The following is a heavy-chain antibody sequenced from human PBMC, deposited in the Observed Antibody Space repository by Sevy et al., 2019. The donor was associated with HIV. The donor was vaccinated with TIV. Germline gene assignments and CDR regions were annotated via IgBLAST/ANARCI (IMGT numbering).Heavy chain of an antibody. CDR2: IIPIFGTA. CDR3: ASTNVDTAMVDNWFDP. J-gene: IGHJ5*02. CDR1: GGTFSSYA. Sequence: ASVKVSCKASGGTFSSYAISWVRRAPGQGLEWMGRIIPIFGTANYAQKFQGRVTITADESTSTAYMELSSLRSEDTAVYYCASTNVDTAMVDNWFDPWGQGTLVTVSS. V-gene: IGHV1-69*13. D-gene: IGHD5-18*01.